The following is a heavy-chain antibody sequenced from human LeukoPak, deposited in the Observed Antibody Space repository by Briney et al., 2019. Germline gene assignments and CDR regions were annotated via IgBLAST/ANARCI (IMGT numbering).Heavy chain of an antibody. D-gene: IGHD1-26*01. CDR2: IYYSGST. CDR1: GGSISSYY. V-gene: IGHV4-59*01. J-gene: IGHJ6*02. CDR3: ARDVGNYYYGMDV. Sequence: PSETLSLTCTVSGGSISSYYWSWIRQPPGKGLEWIGYIYYSGSTNYNPSLKSRVTISVDTSKNQFSLKLSSVTAADTAVYYCARDVGNYYYGMDVWGQGTTVTVSS.